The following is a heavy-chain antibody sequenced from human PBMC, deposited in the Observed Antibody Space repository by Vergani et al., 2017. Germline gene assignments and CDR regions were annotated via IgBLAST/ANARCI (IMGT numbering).Heavy chain of an antibody. CDR2: ISSSSSYT. CDR1: GFTFSDYY. J-gene: IGHJ4*02. CDR3: ARDTSGFYYEILTGCRLFDY. V-gene: IGHV3-11*05. Sequence: QVQLVESGGGLVKPGGSLRLSCAASGFTFSDYYMSWIRQAPGKGLEWVSYISSSSSYTNYADSVKGRFTISRDNAKNSLYLQMNSLRAEDTAVYYCARDTSGFYYEILTGCRLFDYWGQGTLVTVSS. D-gene: IGHD3-9*01.